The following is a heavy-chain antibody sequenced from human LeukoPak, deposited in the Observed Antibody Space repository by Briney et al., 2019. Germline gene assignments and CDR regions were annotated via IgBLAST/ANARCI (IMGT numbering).Heavy chain of an antibody. CDR3: ARGRFLPLYFDY. CDR2: TYYRSKWYN. D-gene: IGHD3-16*01. V-gene: IGHV6-1*01. CDR1: GVSVSSNSAT. J-gene: IGHJ4*02. Sequence: SQTLSLTCAISGVSVSSNSATWAWIRQSPWRGLEWLGTTYYRSKWYNDYSVSVKSRIVINPDTSKNQFSLKLHSVTAADTAVYYCARGRFLPLYFDYWGQGTRVTVSS.